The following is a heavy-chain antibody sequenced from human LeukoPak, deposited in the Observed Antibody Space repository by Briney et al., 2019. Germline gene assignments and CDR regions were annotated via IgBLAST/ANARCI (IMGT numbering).Heavy chain of an antibody. J-gene: IGHJ4*02. CDR1: GGSISSSSYY. V-gene: IGHV4-39*01. Sequence: SETLSLTCTVPGGSISSSSYYWGWIRQPPGKGLEWIGSIYYSGSTYYNPSLKSRVTISVDTSKNQFSLKLSSVTAADTAVYYCARPLWFRELPLDYWGQGTLVTVSS. CDR2: IYYSGST. D-gene: IGHD3-10*01. CDR3: ARPLWFRELPLDY.